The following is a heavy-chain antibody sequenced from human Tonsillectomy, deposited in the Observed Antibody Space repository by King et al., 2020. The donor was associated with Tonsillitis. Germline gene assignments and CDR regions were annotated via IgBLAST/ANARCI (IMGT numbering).Heavy chain of an antibody. V-gene: IGHV3-23*04. Sequence: VQLVESGGGLVQPGGSLRLSCAASGFTFSGYAMNRVRQAPGKGLEWVSSISESGDTTDYADSVRGRFTISRDNSRNTLYLQMNSLRAEDTAVYYCAKQFLDANWGQGTLVTVSS. J-gene: IGHJ4*02. CDR3: AKQFLDAN. D-gene: IGHD1-1*01. CDR2: ISESGDTT. CDR1: GFTFSGYA.